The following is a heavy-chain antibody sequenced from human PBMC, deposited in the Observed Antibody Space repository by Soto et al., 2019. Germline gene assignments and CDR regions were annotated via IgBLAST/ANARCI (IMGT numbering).Heavy chain of an antibody. J-gene: IGHJ5*02. V-gene: IGHV4-34*01. CDR1: GGSFSGYY. CDR3: ARGGHSSGWYWWFDP. CDR2: INHSGST. Sequence: SETLSLTCAVYGGSFSGYYWSWIRQPPGKGLEWIGEINHSGSTNYNPSLKSRVTISVDTSKNQFSLKLSSVTAADTAVYYCARGGHSSGWYWWFDPWGQGTLVTVSS. D-gene: IGHD6-19*01.